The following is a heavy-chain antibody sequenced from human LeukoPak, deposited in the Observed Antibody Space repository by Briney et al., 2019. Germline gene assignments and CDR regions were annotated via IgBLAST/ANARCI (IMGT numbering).Heavy chain of an antibody. CDR1: GGXISPYY. Sequence: PSETLSLTCAVSGGXISPYYWAWLRQPPGKELEWIGYMYHSGTTNYNLSLKSQVTISGDTSKNQLSLKLTSVTAADTAVYYCARGQGIAVAGWYEPWGQGTLVTVSS. CDR3: ARGQGIAVAGWYEP. D-gene: IGHD6-19*01. V-gene: IGHV4-59*01. CDR2: MYHSGTT. J-gene: IGHJ5*02.